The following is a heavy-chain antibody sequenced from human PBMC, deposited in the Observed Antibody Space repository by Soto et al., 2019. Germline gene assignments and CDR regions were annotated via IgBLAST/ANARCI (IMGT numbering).Heavy chain of an antibody. Sequence: QVTLKESGPVLVKPTETLTLTCTVSGFSLSNARMGVSWIRQPPGKALEWLAHIFSNDEKSYSTSLKSRLIISKDTSKSQVVLTMTNMDPVDTATYYCARTVSSGWYYFDYWGQGTLVTVSS. CDR2: IFSNDEK. V-gene: IGHV2-26*01. D-gene: IGHD6-19*01. CDR1: GFSLSNARMG. CDR3: ARTVSSGWYYFDY. J-gene: IGHJ4*02.